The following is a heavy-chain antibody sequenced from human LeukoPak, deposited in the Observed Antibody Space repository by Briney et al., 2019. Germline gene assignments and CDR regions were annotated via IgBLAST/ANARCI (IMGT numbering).Heavy chain of an antibody. CDR1: GFTFSSYW. V-gene: IGHV3-7*01. CDR2: IKQDGSEK. D-gene: IGHD6-13*01. J-gene: IGHJ6*03. Sequence: GGSLRLSCAASGFTFSSYWMSWVRQAPGKGLEWVANIKQDGSEKYYVDSVKGRFTISRDNSKNTLYLQMGSLRAEDMAVYYCARVAEAAAGTSYYYYYMDVWGKGTTVTVSS. CDR3: ARVAEAAAGTSYYYYYMDV.